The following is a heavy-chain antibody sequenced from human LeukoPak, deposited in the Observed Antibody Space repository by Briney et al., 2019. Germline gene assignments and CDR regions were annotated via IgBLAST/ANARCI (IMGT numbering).Heavy chain of an antibody. V-gene: IGHV4-39*01. Sequence: SETLSLXCTVSGGSISSSSYYWGWIRQPPGKGLEWIGSIYYSGSTYYNPSLKSRVTISVDTSKNQFSLKLSSVTAADTAVYYCATTAGYCSGGSCYFWGQGTLVTVSS. J-gene: IGHJ4*02. CDR2: IYYSGST. CDR1: GGSISSSSYY. CDR3: ATTAGYCSGGSCYF. D-gene: IGHD2-15*01.